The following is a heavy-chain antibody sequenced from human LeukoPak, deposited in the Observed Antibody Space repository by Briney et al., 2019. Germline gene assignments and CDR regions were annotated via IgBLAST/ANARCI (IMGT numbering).Heavy chain of an antibody. D-gene: IGHD2-15*01. CDR1: GFTFSSYE. V-gene: IGHV3-30*18. J-gene: IGHJ4*02. CDR3: AKGRFTGYGQGNY. CDR2: ISYDGSNK. Sequence: GGSLRLSCAASGFTFSSYEMNWVRQAPGKGLEWVAVISYDGSNKYYADSVKGRFTISRDNSKNTLYLQMNSLGAEDTAVYYCAKGRFTGYGQGNYWGQGTLVTVSS.